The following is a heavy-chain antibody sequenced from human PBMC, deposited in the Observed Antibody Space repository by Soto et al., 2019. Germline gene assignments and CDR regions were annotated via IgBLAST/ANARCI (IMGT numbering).Heavy chain of an antibody. CDR2: ISWNSGSI. CDR1: GFTFDDYA. V-gene: IGHV3-9*01. D-gene: IGHD3-10*01. CDR3: AKALFYGSGSYYWYGMDV. Sequence: PGGSLRLSCAASGFTFDDYAMHWVRQAPGKGLEWVSGISWNSGSIGYADSVKGRFTISRDNAKNSLYLQMNSLRAEDTALYYCAKALFYGSGSYYWYGMDVWGQGTTVTVSS. J-gene: IGHJ6*02.